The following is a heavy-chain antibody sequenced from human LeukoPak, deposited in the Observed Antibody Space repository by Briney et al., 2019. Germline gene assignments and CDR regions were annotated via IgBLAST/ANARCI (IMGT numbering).Heavy chain of an antibody. CDR1: GGTFSSYA. J-gene: IGHJ5*02. Sequence: ASVKVSCKASGGTFSSYAISWVRQAPGQGLEWMGGIIPIFVTANYAQKFQGRVTITADESTSTAYMELSSLRSEDTAVYYCARVMRFGELFDWFDPGVREPWSPSPQ. D-gene: IGHD3-10*01. CDR2: IIPIFVTA. V-gene: IGHV1-69*13. CDR3: ARVMRFGELFDWFDP.